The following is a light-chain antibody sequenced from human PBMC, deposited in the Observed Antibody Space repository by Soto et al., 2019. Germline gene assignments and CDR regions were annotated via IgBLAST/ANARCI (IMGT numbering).Light chain of an antibody. CDR2: GAS. Sequence: EIVLTQSPGTLSLSPGERATLSCRASQSFSSSYLAWYQHKPGQAPRLLIYGASSRATGIPDRFSGSGSGTDFTLTISRLEPEDFVVYYCQQYGSSPYTFGQGTKLEIK. V-gene: IGKV3-20*01. CDR1: QSFSSSY. CDR3: QQYGSSPYT. J-gene: IGKJ2*01.